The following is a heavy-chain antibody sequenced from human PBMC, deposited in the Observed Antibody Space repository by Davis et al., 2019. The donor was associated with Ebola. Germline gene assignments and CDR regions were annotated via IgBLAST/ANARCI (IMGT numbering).Heavy chain of an antibody. D-gene: IGHD6-6*01. V-gene: IGHV5-51*01. CDR3: ARHRIPAPLAAPSFIDY. CDR1: GYTFSNYW. Sequence: PGGSLRLSCEGSGYTFSNYWIGWVRQMPGKDLEWMRTIYPGDSDTRYSPSFQGQVTISADKSTSSAYLQWSSLKASDTAMYYCARHRIPAPLAAPSFIDYWGQGTLVTVSS. J-gene: IGHJ4*02. CDR2: IYPGDSDT.